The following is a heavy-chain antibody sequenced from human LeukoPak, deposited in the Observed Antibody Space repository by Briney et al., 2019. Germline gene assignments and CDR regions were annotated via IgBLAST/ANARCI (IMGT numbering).Heavy chain of an antibody. Sequence: GGSLRLSCAASEFSVGSNYMTWVRQAPGKGLEWVSLIYSGGSTYYADSVKGRFTISRDNSKNTLYLQMNSLRAEDTAVYYCAKWRELLRGSDAFDIWGQGTMVTVSS. CDR3: AKWRELLRGSDAFDI. J-gene: IGHJ3*02. CDR2: IYSGGST. D-gene: IGHD1-26*01. V-gene: IGHV3-66*01. CDR1: EFSVGSNY.